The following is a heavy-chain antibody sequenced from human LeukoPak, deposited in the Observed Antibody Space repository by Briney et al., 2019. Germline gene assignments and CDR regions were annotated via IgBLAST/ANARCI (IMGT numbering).Heavy chain of an antibody. CDR2: IYPGDSDT. CDR1: SYW. Sequence: SYWIXWVRQVPGKGLEWMGIIYPGDSDTRYSPSFQVQVTISADKSISTAYLQWSSLKASDTAMYYCARLPGYCSSTSCYSSRYYYYYGMDVWGQGTTVTVXS. J-gene: IGHJ6*02. D-gene: IGHD2-2*01. CDR3: ARLPGYCSSTSCYSSRYYYYYGMDV. V-gene: IGHV5-51*01.